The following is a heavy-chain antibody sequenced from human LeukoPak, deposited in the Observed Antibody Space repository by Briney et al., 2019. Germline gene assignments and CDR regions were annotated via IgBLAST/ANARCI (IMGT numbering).Heavy chain of an antibody. V-gene: IGHV4-59*01. CDR1: GDSISGSY. D-gene: IGHD3-16*01. Sequence: SETLSLTCTVSGDSISGSYWTWVRQPPGQGLEWIGQIHYSGRADYNPSLKRRITISVDTSKNQMSLTLTSVTAADTAIYYCVKFGVDYDMGVRGQGTTVTVSS. CDR2: IHYSGRA. CDR3: VKFGVDYDMGV. J-gene: IGHJ6*02.